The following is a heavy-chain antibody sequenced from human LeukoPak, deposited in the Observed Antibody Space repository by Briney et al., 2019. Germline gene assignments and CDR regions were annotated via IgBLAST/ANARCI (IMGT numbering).Heavy chain of an antibody. D-gene: IGHD1-1*01. Sequence: GGSLRLSCAASGFTFNNFWMSWVRQAPGKGLEWVAILNQDGSEKYYVDSVKGRFTISRDNARNSLFLQMNSLRAEDTAVYYCARQNDRSHDYWGQGTLVTVSS. V-gene: IGHV3-7*04. J-gene: IGHJ4*02. CDR1: GFTFNNFW. CDR3: ARQNDRSHDY. CDR2: LNQDGSEK.